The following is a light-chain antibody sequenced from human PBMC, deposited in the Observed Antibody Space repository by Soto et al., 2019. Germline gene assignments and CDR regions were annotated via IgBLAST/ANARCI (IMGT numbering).Light chain of an antibody. V-gene: IGLV1-51*01. Sequence: VLTQPPSVSAAPGQKVAISCSGSSSNIGGNSVSWYQQLPGTAPKLLIYDDDKRPSGIPDRFSGSKSGTSATLGITGFQTGDEADYYCGSWDSSLSAYVFATGTKVTVL. J-gene: IGLJ1*01. CDR2: DDD. CDR3: GSWDSSLSAYV. CDR1: SSNIGGNS.